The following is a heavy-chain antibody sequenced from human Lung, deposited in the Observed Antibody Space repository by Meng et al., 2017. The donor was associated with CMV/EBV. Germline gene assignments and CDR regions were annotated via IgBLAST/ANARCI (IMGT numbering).Heavy chain of an antibody. Sequence: QVAWQGSGPHLVHPTQTLPLYWTVYGSSLSTSGLGVGWIRQPPGQALECLAIIYGDDEKRYSPSLESRFIVTKDTSKNQVVLTMTLMVPVDTATYYCARAAARPSDWFDPWGQGTLVTVSS. CDR1: GSSLSTSGLG. CDR3: ARAAARPSDWFDP. D-gene: IGHD6-6*01. V-gene: IGHV2-5*02. J-gene: IGHJ5*02. CDR2: IYGDDEK.